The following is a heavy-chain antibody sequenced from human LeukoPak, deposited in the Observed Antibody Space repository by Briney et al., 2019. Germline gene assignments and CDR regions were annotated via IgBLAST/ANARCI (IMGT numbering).Heavy chain of an antibody. CDR2: IYSGGST. V-gene: IGHV3-53*01. Sequence: GGSLRLSCTVSGFTVSSNSMSWVRQAPGKGLEWVSFIYSGGSTQYSDSVKGRFTISRDNSKNTLYLQVNSLRAEDTAVYFCVREKSVVVPSSYYFFDLWGRGTLVTVSS. CDR1: GFTVSSNS. D-gene: IGHD2-15*01. CDR3: VREKSVVVPSSYYFFDL. J-gene: IGHJ2*01.